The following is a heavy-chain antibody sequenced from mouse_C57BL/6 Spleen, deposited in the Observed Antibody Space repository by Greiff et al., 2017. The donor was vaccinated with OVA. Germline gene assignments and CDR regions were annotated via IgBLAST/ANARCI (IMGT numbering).Heavy chain of an antibody. D-gene: IGHD1-1*01. CDR1: GYTFTSYW. CDR3: ARETDYYGSRDY. V-gene: IGHV1-64*01. J-gene: IGHJ2*01. Sequence: VQLQQPGAELVKPGASVKLSCKASGYTFTSYWMHWVKQRPGQGLEWIGMIHPNSGSTNYNEKFKSKATLTVDKSSSTAYMQLSSLTSEDSAVYYCARETDYYGSRDYWGQGTTLTVSS. CDR2: IHPNSGST.